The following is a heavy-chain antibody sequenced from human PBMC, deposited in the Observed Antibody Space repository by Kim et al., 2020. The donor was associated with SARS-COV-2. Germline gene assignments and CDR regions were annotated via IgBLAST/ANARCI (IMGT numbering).Heavy chain of an antibody. CDR2: INHSGST. D-gene: IGHD6-13*01. Sequence: SETLSLTCAVYGGSFSGYYWSWIRQPPGKGLEWIGEINHSGSTNYNPSLKSRVTISVDTSKNQFSLKLSSVTAADTAVYYCARGMYSSSWYGIKNWFDPWGQGTLVTVSS. J-gene: IGHJ5*02. CDR1: GGSFSGYY. CDR3: ARGMYSSSWYGIKNWFDP. V-gene: IGHV4-34*01.